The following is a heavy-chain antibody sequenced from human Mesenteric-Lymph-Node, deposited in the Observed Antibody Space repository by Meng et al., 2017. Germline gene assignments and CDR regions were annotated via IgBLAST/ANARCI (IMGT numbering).Heavy chain of an antibody. CDR3: ARDPGGEAAIGL. D-gene: IGHD2-2*01. J-gene: IGHJ2*01. Sequence: EVQLVESGGGLVKPGGSLRLFCAASGFTFSSYSMNWVRQAAGKGLEWVSSISSSSSYIYYADSVKGRFTISRDNAKNSLYLQMNSLRAEDTALYYCARDPGGEAAIGLWGRGTLVTVSS. CDR1: GFTFSSYS. V-gene: IGHV3-21*01. CDR2: ISSSSSYI.